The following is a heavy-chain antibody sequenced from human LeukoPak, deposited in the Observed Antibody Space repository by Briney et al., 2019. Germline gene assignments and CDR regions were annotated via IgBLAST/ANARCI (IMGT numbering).Heavy chain of an antibody. CDR3: ARASAWVLNEFDY. V-gene: IGHV3-21*01. CDR2: ISSSSSYI. Sequence: GGSLRLSCAASGFTFSSYSMNWVRQAPGKGLEWVSSISSSSSYIYYADSVKGRFTISRDNAKNSLYLQMNSLRAEDTAVYYCARASAWVLNEFDYWGQGTLVTVSS. D-gene: IGHD3-16*01. J-gene: IGHJ4*02. CDR1: GFTFSSYS.